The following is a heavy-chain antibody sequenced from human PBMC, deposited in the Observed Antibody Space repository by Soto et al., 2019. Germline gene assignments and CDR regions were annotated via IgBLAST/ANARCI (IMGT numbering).Heavy chain of an antibody. CDR2: IRQDGSEI. J-gene: IGHJ4*02. Sequence: GSLRRSCLGSGFTFSSNWMTWVRQAPGKGLEWVANIRQDGSEINYVDSVKGRFTISRDNTKNSLYLQMNSLRAEDTAIYYCAREVVVSRGASYFGYWGPGTLVTVSS. D-gene: IGHD2-2*01. V-gene: IGHV3-7*04. CDR1: GFTFSSNW. CDR3: AREVVVSRGASYFGY.